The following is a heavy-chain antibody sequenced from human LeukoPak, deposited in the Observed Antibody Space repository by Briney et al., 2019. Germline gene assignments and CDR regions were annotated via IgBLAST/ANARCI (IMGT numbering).Heavy chain of an antibody. CDR1: GFTFSSYA. D-gene: IGHD2-21*02. V-gene: IGHV3-30*04. CDR2: ISYDGSNK. Sequence: GGSLRLSCAASGFTFSSYAMHWVRQAPGKGLEWVAVISYDGSNKYYADSVKGRFTISRDNSKNTLYLQMNSLRAEDTAVYYCARGSVTLPDYWGQGTLVTVSS. J-gene: IGHJ4*02. CDR3: ARGSVTLPDY.